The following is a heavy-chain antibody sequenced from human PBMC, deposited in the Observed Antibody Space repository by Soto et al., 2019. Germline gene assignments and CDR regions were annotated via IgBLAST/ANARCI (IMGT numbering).Heavy chain of an antibody. CDR3: ARGDPYSGSYYYYYGMDV. J-gene: IGHJ6*02. CDR1: GGSFSGYY. CDR2: INHSGST. D-gene: IGHD1-26*01. Sequence: SETLSLTCAVYGGSFSGYYWSWIRQPPGKGLEWIGEINHSGSTNYNPSLKGRVTISVDTSKNQFSLKLSSVTAADTAVYYCARGDPYSGSYYYYYGMDVWGQGTTVTVSS. V-gene: IGHV4-34*01.